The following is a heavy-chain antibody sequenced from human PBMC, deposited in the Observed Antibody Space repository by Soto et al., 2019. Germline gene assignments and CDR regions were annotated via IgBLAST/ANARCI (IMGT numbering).Heavy chain of an antibody. D-gene: IGHD6-13*01. V-gene: IGHV3-30-3*01. CDR2: ISYDGSNK. Sequence: QVQLVESGGGVVQPGRSLRLSCAASGFTFSSYAMHWVRQAPGKGLEWVAVISYDGSNKYYADSVKGRFTISRDNSENTLYLQMNSLRAEDTAVYYCAREGEQQLVLAFDIWGQGTMVTVSS. J-gene: IGHJ3*02. CDR3: AREGEQQLVLAFDI. CDR1: GFTFSSYA.